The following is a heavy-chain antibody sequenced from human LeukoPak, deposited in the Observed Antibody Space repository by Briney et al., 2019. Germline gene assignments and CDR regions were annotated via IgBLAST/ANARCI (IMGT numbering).Heavy chain of an antibody. V-gene: IGHV4-31*03. CDR3: ARDRVAGTSGFAFDI. J-gene: IGHJ3*02. D-gene: IGHD1-26*01. Sequence: SETLSLTCTVSGGSISSGGYYWSWIRQHPGKGLEWIGYIYYSGSTYYNPSLKSRVTISVDTSKNQFSLKLSSVTAADTAVYYCARDRVAGTSGFAFDIWGQGTMVTVSS. CDR2: IYYSGST. CDR1: GGSISSGGYY.